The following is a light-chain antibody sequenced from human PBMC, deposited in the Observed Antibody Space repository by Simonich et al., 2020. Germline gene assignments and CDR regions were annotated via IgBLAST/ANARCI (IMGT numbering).Light chain of an antibody. CDR2: LGS. Sequence: DILMTQSPLSLPVTPGEPASISCSSSQSLLHSNGYHYLDWYLQKPGQFHKLLFYLGSKRAAGVPDRVSGSGSGTDFTLKISRVEAEDVGVYYCMQALQTPWTFGQGTKVEIK. J-gene: IGKJ1*01. CDR3: MQALQTPWT. CDR1: QSLLHSNGYHY. V-gene: IGKV2-28*01.